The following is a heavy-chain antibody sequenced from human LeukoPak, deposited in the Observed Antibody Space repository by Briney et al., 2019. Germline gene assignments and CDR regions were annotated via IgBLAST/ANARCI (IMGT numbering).Heavy chain of an antibody. D-gene: IGHD3-9*01. V-gene: IGHV5-51*01. CDR1: GYSFRNNW. CDR3: ARQTNYDIFIGYFDH. CDR2: IYPGDSDA. J-gene: IGHJ4*02. Sequence: GESLKISCKGSGYSFRNNWIAWVRQMPGKGLEWMGIIYPGDSDARYSPSFQGQVTISVDKSVSTAYLQWSSLKASDTAIYYCARQTNYDIFIGYFDHWGQGTLVTVSS.